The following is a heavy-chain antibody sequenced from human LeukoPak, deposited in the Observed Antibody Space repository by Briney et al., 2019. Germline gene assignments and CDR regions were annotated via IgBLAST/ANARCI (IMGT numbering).Heavy chain of an antibody. D-gene: IGHD5-12*01. J-gene: IGHJ4*02. CDR1: GGSISSYY. V-gene: IGHV4-59*08. Sequence: SETLSLTCTVSGGSISSYYWSWIRQPPGKGLEWIGYIYYSGSTNYNPSLKSRVTISVDTSKNQFSLKLSSVTAADTAVYYCARHVHRSGYSGYGLFDYWGQGTLVTVSS. CDR3: ARHVHRSGYSGYGLFDY. CDR2: IYYSGST.